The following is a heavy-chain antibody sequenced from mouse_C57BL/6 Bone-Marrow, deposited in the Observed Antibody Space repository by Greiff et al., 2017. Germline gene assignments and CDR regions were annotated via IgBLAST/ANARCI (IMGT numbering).Heavy chain of an antibody. J-gene: IGHJ2*01. Sequence: QLQESGPELVKPGASVKISCKASGYSFTDYNMNWVKQSNGKSLEWIGVINPNYGTTSYNQKFKGKATLTADKSSSTAYMELRSLTSEDSAVYFCAREWYYYFDYWGQGTTLTVSS. V-gene: IGHV1-39*01. CDR1: GYSFTDYN. CDR2: INPNYGTT. D-gene: IGHD1-1*02. CDR3: AREWYYYFDY.